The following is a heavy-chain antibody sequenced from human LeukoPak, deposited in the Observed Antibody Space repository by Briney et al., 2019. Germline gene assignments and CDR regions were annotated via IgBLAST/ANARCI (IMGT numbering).Heavy chain of an antibody. D-gene: IGHD7-27*01. CDR2: MNPNSGNT. J-gene: IGHJ5*02. CDR1: GYSFTSYD. Sequence: ASAKVSCKASGYSFTSYDINWVRQATGQGLEWMGVMNPNSGNTVYAQKFKGRVTIPRNNSISTAYMELSSLRSEDTAVYYCARALGTGGWFDPWGQGTLVTVSS. CDR3: ARALGTGGWFDP. V-gene: IGHV1-8*03.